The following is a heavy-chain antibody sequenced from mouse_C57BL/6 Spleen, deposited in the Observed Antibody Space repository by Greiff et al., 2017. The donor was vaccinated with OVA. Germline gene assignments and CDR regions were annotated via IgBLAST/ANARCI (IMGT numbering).Heavy chain of an antibody. Sequence: LEESGPELVKPGASVKISCKASGYAFSSSWMNWVKQRPGKGLEWIGRIYPGDGDTNYNGKFKGKATLTADKSSSTAYMQLSSLTSEDSAVYFCARELADYWGQGTTLTVSS. CDR2: IYPGDGDT. V-gene: IGHV1-82*01. J-gene: IGHJ2*01. CDR3: ARELADY. CDR1: GYAFSSSW. D-gene: IGHD2-12*01.